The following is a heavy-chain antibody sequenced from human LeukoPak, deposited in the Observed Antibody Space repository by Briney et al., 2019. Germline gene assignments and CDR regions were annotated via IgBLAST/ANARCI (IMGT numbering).Heavy chain of an antibody. CDR2: ISGSSIYT. CDR1: GFTFSDYS. Sequence: GGSLRLSCAGSGFTFSDYSMSWIRQAPGKGLEWVSYISGSSIYTNYADSVKGRFTISRDHAKRSLYLQMKGLRAEDTAVYYCAREYISSAGRNVFDIWGQGTMVTVSS. V-gene: IGHV3-11*05. D-gene: IGHD6-13*01. J-gene: IGHJ3*02. CDR3: AREYISSAGRNVFDI.